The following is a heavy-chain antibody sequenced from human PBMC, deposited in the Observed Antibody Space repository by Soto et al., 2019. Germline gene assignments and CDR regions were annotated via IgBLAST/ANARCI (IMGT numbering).Heavy chain of an antibody. CDR1: GSTFTTHG. CDR3: ARDLGYCRSGTCYREWFDP. Sequence: QVQLVQSGAEVKKPGASVKVSCKASGSTFTTHGISWVRQVPGQGLEWMGWVRGDNGHTNYAQSLQGRVTMTTDTSTNTAYMDLMSLRSVDTAVYYCARDLGYCRSGTCYREWFDPWGQGTLVTVSS. CDR2: VRGDNGHT. D-gene: IGHD2-15*01. J-gene: IGHJ5*02. V-gene: IGHV1-18*01.